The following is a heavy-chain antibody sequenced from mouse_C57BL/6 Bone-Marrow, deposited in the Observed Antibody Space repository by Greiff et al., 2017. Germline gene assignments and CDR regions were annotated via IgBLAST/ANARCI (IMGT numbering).Heavy chain of an antibody. CDR1: GYTFTSYW. CDR3: ATVLLRFYAMDY. J-gene: IGHJ4*01. CDR2: IAPSDSYT. D-gene: IGHD1-1*01. Sequence: QLQQPGAELVMPGASVKLSCKASGYTFTSYWMHWVKQRPGQGLEWIGEIAPSDSYTNYNQKFKGKSTLTVDKSSSTAYMQLSSLTSEDSAVYYCATVLLRFYAMDYWGQGTSVTVSS. V-gene: IGHV1-69*01.